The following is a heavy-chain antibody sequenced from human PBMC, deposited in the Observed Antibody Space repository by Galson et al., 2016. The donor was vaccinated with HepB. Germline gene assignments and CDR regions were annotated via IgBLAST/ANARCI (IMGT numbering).Heavy chain of an antibody. CDR1: GFTFTNAW. J-gene: IGHJ5*02. CDR3: TTDLGASYSSNNWFDP. D-gene: IGHD6-13*01. Sequence: SLRLSCAAPGFTFTNAWMSWVRQAPGKGLEWVARVKSKGAGGATDYAAPVKGRFTISRDDSKNTVYLQMNGLKTEDTAVYYCTTDLGASYSSNNWFDPWGQGTLVTVSS. V-gene: IGHV3-15*01. CDR2: VKSKGAGGAT.